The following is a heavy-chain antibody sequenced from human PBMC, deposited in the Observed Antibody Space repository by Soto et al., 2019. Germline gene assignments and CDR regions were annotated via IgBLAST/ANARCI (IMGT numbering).Heavy chain of an antibody. D-gene: IGHD3-10*01. V-gene: IGHV4-4*07. J-gene: IGHJ4*02. CDR1: GASISGFY. CDR2: IYATGTT. Sequence: SETLSLTCTVSGASISGFYWSWIRKSAGKGLEWIGRIYATGTTDYNPSLKSRVMMSVDTSKKQFSLKLRSVTAADTAVYYCARRLRSAALDYWGQGTLVTVSS. CDR3: ARRLRSAALDY.